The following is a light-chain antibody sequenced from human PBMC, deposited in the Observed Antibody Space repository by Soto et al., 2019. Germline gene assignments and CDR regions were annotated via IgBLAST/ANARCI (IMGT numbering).Light chain of an antibody. J-gene: IGLJ1*01. CDR2: VDA. V-gene: IGLV3-21*02. CDR1: NIESKS. CDR3: QVWDNHNAHYV. Sequence: SYDVTQPPAVSVAPGQTARITCGGNNIESKSVHWYQQKSGQAPVLVVSVDAGRPSGIPARLSGSNSGNTATLTISRVEAGDEADYYCQVWDNHNAHYVFGTGTKVTVL.